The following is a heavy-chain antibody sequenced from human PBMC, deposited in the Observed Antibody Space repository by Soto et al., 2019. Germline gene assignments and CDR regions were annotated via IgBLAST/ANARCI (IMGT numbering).Heavy chain of an antibody. V-gene: IGHV4-59*01. D-gene: IGHD1-26*01. CDR3: ARGKSVGHFDY. J-gene: IGHJ4*02. CDR2: IYYSGST. CDR1: GGSISSYY. Sequence: SETPSLTCTVSGGSISSYYWSWIRQPPGKGLEWIGYIYYSGSTNYNPSLKSRVTISVDTSKNQFSLKLSSVTAPDTAVYYCARGKSVGHFDYWGQGTLVTVSS.